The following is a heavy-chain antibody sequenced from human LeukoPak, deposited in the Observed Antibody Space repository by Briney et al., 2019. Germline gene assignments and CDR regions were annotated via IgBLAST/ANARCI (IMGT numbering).Heavy chain of an antibody. CDR3: ANPRYSSGWYPFDY. CDR1: GFTFSSYG. CDR2: ISYDGGNK. D-gene: IGHD6-19*01. Sequence: GGSLRLSCAASGFTFSSYGMHWVRQAPGKGLEWVAVISYDGGNKYYADSVKGRFTISRDNSKNTLYLQMNSLRAEDTAVYYCANPRYSSGWYPFDYWGQGTLVTVSS. J-gene: IGHJ4*02. V-gene: IGHV3-30*18.